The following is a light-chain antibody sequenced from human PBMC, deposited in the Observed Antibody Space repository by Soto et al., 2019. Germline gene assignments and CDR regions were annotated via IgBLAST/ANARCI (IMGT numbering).Light chain of an antibody. CDR3: QKYGSSPPWT. Sequence: EIVLTQSPGTLSLSPGERATLSCRATESISSSYLAWYQQKPGQAPRLLIYGASSRATGIPDRFSGSGSGKDFPLTISRLETEDVAVYYCQKYGSSPPWTFGQGTKVEI. CDR1: ESISSSY. J-gene: IGKJ1*01. V-gene: IGKV3-20*01. CDR2: GAS.